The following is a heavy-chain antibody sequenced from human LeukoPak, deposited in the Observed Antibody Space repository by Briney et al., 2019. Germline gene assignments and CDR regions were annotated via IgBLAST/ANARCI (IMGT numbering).Heavy chain of an antibody. Sequence: SETLSLTCTVSGGSISSYYWSWIRQPPGKGLEWIAYISDIGSINYNPSLKSRVTISLDTSKNQFSLKLSSMTAADTAVYYCAGHHPRNTVDFWGQGTLVTVSS. CDR2: ISDIGSI. V-gene: IGHV4-59*08. J-gene: IGHJ4*02. CDR3: AGHHPRNTVDF. CDR1: GGSISSYY. D-gene: IGHD2/OR15-2a*01.